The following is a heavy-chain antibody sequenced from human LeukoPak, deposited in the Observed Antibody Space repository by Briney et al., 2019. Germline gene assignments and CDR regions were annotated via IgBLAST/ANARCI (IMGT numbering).Heavy chain of an antibody. CDR2: ISSSSRTI. D-gene: IGHD3-22*01. CDR1: GFTFSTYS. V-gene: IGHV3-48*01. Sequence: PGGSLRLSCAASGFTFSTYSMNWVRQAPGKGLEWVSYISSSSRTIYYADSVKGRFTISRDNAKNSLYLQMNSLRVEDTAVYYCARDLGQYYDTSDNWFDPWGQGTLVTVSS. CDR3: ARDLGQYYDTSDNWFDP. J-gene: IGHJ5*02.